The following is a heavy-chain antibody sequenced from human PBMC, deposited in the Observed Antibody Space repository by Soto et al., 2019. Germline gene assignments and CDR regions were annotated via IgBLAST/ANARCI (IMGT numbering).Heavy chain of an antibody. CDR3: ARGITLGCFDP. D-gene: IGHD3-10*01. J-gene: IGHJ5*02. V-gene: IGHV4-59*01. Sequence: SETLSLTCTVSGGSISSYYWSWIRQPPGKGLEWIGYIYYSGSTNYNPSLKSRVTISVDTSKNQFSLKLSSVTAADTAVYYCARGITLGCFDPWGQVTLVTVS. CDR2: IYYSGST. CDR1: GGSISSYY.